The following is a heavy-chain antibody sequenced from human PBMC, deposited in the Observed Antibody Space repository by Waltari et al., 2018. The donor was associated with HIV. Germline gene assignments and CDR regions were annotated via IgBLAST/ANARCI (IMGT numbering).Heavy chain of an antibody. CDR1: GFTFRNFW. CDR3: ASPSIRAGMDV. J-gene: IGHJ6*02. CDR2: IKQDGSEK. D-gene: IGHD2-2*02. V-gene: IGHV3-7*01. Sequence: EVQLVESGGGLVQPGGSLRPSCAASGFTFRNFWMSWVRQAPGKGLEWLANIKQDGSEKYYVDSVKGRFTISRDNAKNSLYLQMNSLRAEDTAVYYCASPSIRAGMDVWGQGTTVTVSS.